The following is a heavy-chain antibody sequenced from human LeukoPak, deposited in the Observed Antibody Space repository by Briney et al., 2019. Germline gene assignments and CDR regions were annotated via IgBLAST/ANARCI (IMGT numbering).Heavy chain of an antibody. J-gene: IGHJ4*02. V-gene: IGHV1-46*01. CDR1: AYTFTSYY. Sequence: ASVKVSCKASAYTFTSYYMHWVRQAPGQGLEWMGMINPSGGSTSYAQKFQGRVTMTRDTSTSTVYMELSSLRSEDTALYYCARVALPNYYDSSGHFDYWGQGTLVTVSS. CDR3: ARVALPNYYDSSGHFDY. CDR2: INPSGGST. D-gene: IGHD3-22*01.